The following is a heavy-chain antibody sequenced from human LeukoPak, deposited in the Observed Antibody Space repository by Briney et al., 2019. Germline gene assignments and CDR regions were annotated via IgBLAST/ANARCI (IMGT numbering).Heavy chain of an antibody. V-gene: IGHV4-4*07. CDR3: ARESGGGYYYDMDV. J-gene: IGHJ6*03. CDR2: IYTSGRT. D-gene: IGHD3-10*01. CDR1: VDSINSYY. Sequence: SETLSLTCTVSVDSINSYYWSWIRQPAGKGLEWIGRIYTSGRTNYNPAIKSRVTMSVDTSKNQFSLKLSSVTAADTAVYYCARESGGGYYYDMDVWGKGTTATVSS.